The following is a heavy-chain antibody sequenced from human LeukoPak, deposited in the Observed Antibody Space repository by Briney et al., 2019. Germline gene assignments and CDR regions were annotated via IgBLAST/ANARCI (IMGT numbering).Heavy chain of an antibody. J-gene: IGHJ4*02. CDR1: GGSFSGYY. Sequence: NPSETLSLTCAVYGGSFSGYYWSWIRQPPGKGLEWIGEINHSGSTNYNPSLKSRVTISVDTSKNQFSLKLSSVTAADTAVYYCARPGAEGYWGQGTLVTVSS. V-gene: IGHV4-34*01. CDR3: ARPGAEGY. CDR2: INHSGST.